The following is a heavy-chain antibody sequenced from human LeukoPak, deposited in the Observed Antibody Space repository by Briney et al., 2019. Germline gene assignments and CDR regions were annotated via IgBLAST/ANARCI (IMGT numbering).Heavy chain of an antibody. Sequence: SETLSLTCALSGGSIGSSSYYWAWVRQPPGKGLEWIGSIYHSGSSYYNPSLKSRVTISVDTSKNQFSLKLSSVTAADTAVYYCASDISGYYYFDSWGQGALVTVSS. CDR3: ASDISGYYYFDS. V-gene: IGHV4-39*07. CDR2: IYHSGSS. D-gene: IGHD5-12*01. J-gene: IGHJ4*02. CDR1: GGSIGSSSYY.